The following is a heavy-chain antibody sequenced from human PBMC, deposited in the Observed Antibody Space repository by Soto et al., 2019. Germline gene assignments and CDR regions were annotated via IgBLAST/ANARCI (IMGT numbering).Heavy chain of an antibody. D-gene: IGHD4-17*01. CDR2: IYYSGST. Sequence: QVQLQESGPGLVKPSETLSLTCTVSGGSISSYYWSWIRQPPGKGLEWIGYIYYSGSTNYNPSLKCRVTISVDTSKNQFSLKLSSVTAADTAVYYCARTYYGDYGELDYWGQGTLVTVSS. J-gene: IGHJ4*02. CDR1: GGSISSYY. V-gene: IGHV4-59*01. CDR3: ARTYYGDYGELDY.